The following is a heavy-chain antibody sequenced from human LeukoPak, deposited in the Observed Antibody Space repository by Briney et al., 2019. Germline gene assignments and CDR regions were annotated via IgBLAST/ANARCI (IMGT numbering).Heavy chain of an antibody. CDR3: ARDPATTYYYNP. V-gene: IGHV1-2*02. Sequence: GASVKVSCKASGYSFTDYYMHWVRQAPGQGLEWMGWINPNSGDTHYLQKFQGRVTVTRDTSISTAYMELSRLRSDDTAVYYCARDPATTYYYNPWGQGTLVTVSS. D-gene: IGHD3-10*01. J-gene: IGHJ4*02. CDR1: GYSFTDYY. CDR2: INPNSGDT.